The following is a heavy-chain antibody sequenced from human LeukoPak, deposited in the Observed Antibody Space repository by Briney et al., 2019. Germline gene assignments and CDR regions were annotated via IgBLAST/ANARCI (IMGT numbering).Heavy chain of an antibody. CDR3: ASGYCTNGVCYDMGSYYFDY. D-gene: IGHD2-8*01. CDR1: GGSISSYY. J-gene: IGHJ4*02. CDR2: IYYSGST. Sequence: PSETLSLTCAVSGGSISSYYWSWIRQPPGKGLEWIGSIYYSGSTYYNPSLKSRVTISVDTSKNQFSLKLSSVTAADTAVYYCASGYCTNGVCYDMGSYYFDYWGQGTLVTVSS. V-gene: IGHV4-59*12.